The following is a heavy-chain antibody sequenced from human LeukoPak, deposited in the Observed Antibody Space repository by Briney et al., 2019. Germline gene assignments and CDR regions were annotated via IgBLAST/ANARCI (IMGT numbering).Heavy chain of an antibody. CDR3: ARDRLYYYGMDV. D-gene: IGHD6-25*01. Sequence: PGGSLRLSCTASGFTFSDYYMSWIRQAPGKGLEWVSYISGSGSTIYYADSVKGRFTISRDNAKNSLYLQMNSLRAEDTAVYYCARDRLYYYGMDVWGQGTTVTVSS. CDR2: ISGSGSTI. CDR1: GFTFSDYY. J-gene: IGHJ6*02. V-gene: IGHV3-11*01.